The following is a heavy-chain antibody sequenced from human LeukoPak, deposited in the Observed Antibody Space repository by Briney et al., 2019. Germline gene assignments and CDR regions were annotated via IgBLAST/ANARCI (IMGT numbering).Heavy chain of an antibody. Sequence: ASVKVSCKASGYTLTCYYMHWVRQAPGQGLEWMGWINPNSGGTNYAQKFQGRVTMTRDTSISTAYMALSRLRSDDTAVYYCARGSDDFWSGYSPSYWGQGTLVTASS. CDR1: GYTLTCYY. J-gene: IGHJ4*02. CDR3: ARGSDDFWSGYSPSY. CDR2: INPNSGGT. D-gene: IGHD3-3*01. V-gene: IGHV1-2*02.